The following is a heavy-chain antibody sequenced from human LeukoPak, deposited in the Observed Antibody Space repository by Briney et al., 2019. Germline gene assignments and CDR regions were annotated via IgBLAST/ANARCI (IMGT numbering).Heavy chain of an antibody. J-gene: IGHJ6*02. V-gene: IGHV1-69*04. D-gene: IGHD1-26*01. CDR2: FTPIPGIA. CDR3: ATGLQGERIYYYYVMDV. Sequence: SVKVSCKASGGTFSSYAISWVRQAPGQGLEWMGRFTPIPGIANYAQKFQGRVRITADKSTSTAYMELSSLRSEDTAVYYCATGLQGERIYYYYVMDVWGQGTTVTVSS. CDR1: GGTFSSYA.